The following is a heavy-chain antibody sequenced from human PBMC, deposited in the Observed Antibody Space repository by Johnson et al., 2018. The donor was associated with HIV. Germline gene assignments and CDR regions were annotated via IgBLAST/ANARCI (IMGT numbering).Heavy chain of an antibody. CDR3: AREEGNYILTRGDAFDI. V-gene: IGHV3-NL1*01. CDR1: RFSFSNYG. Sequence: QVQLVESGGGVVQPGRSLRLSCAASRFSFSNYGMHWVRQAPGKGLECVSLIYSDGNTYYADSVKGRFTISRDNSKNTLYLQMSSLRPDDTAVYYCAREEGNYILTRGDAFDIWGQGTMVTVSS. CDR2: IYSDGNT. J-gene: IGHJ3*02. D-gene: IGHD3-9*01.